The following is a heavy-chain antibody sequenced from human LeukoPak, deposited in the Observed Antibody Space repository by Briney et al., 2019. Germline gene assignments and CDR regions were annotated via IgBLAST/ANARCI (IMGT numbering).Heavy chain of an antibody. CDR3: AKMVETGWYYFDY. V-gene: IGHV4-34*01. CDR1: GGSFSGYY. Sequence: SETLSLTCAVYGGSFSGYYWSWIRQPPGKGLEWIGEINHSGSTNYNPSLKSRVTISVDTSKNQFSLKLSSVTAADTAVYYCAKMVETGWYYFDYWGQGTLVTVSS. CDR2: INHSGST. D-gene: IGHD6-19*01. J-gene: IGHJ4*02.